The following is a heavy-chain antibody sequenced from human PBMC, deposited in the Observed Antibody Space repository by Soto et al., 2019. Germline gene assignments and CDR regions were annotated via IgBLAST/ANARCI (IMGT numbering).Heavy chain of an antibody. CDR3: ALCTTTSCYGKFDY. CDR1: GFTFSNSA. J-gene: IGHJ4*02. CDR2: IVVGSGNT. D-gene: IGHD2-2*01. V-gene: IGHV1-58*02. Sequence: SVKVSCKASGFTFSNSAIQWMRQARGERLEWIGWIVVGSGNTNYAQKIQERVTIIRDMSTSTSYMELSSLTSEDTAVYYCALCTTTSCYGKFDYWGQGTLVTVSS.